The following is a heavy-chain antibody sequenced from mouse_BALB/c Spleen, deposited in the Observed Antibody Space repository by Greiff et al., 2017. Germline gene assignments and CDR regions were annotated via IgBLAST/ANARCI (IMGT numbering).Heavy chain of an antibody. Sequence: EVKLQESGPSLVKPSQTLSLTCSVTGDSITSGYWNWIRKFPGNKLEYMGYISYSGSTYYNPSLKSRISITRDTSKNQYYLQLNSVTTEDTATYYCARSPYRYDGAWFAYWGQGTLVTVSA. CDR2: ISYSGST. CDR1: GDSITSGY. V-gene: IGHV3-8*02. CDR3: ARSPYRYDGAWFAY. J-gene: IGHJ3*01. D-gene: IGHD2-14*01.